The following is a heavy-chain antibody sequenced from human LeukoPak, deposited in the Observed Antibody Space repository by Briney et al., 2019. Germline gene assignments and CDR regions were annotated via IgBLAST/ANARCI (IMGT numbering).Heavy chain of an antibody. Sequence: ASVKVSCXASGYTFTGYYMHWVRQARGQGLEWMGWINPNSGGTNYAQKFQGRVTMTRDTSISTAYMELSRLRSDDTAVYYCARDQPGIVGATPIDYWGQGTLVTVSS. V-gene: IGHV1-2*02. CDR1: GYTFTGYY. D-gene: IGHD1-26*01. CDR2: INPNSGGT. J-gene: IGHJ4*02. CDR3: ARDQPGIVGATPIDY.